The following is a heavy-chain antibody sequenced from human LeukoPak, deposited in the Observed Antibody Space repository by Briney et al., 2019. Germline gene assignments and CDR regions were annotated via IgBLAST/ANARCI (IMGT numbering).Heavy chain of an antibody. J-gene: IGHJ4*02. D-gene: IGHD5-24*01. Sequence: GGSLRLSCAASGFTFSSYGMSWVRQAPGKGLEWVAVISYDGSNKYYADSVKGRFTISRDNSKNTLYLQMNSLRAEDTAVYYCARDPGWLQMGREFDYWGQGTLVTVSS. V-gene: IGHV3-30*03. CDR3: ARDPGWLQMGREFDY. CDR1: GFTFSSYG. CDR2: ISYDGSNK.